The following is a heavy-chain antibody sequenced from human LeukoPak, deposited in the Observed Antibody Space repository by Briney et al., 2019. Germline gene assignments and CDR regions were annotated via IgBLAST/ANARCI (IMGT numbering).Heavy chain of an antibody. J-gene: IGHJ4*02. V-gene: IGHV3-7*03. CDR1: GLTFSNYW. CDR2: IKQDGSEK. CDR3: ARDGFGTGSN. Sequence: GGSLRLSCAASGLTFSNYWMDWVRQAPGKGLEWVANIKQDGSEKNYVDSVKGRFIISRDNTKNSLYLQMNTLRADDTAVYYCARDGFGTGSNWGQGTLVTVSS. D-gene: IGHD3-16*01.